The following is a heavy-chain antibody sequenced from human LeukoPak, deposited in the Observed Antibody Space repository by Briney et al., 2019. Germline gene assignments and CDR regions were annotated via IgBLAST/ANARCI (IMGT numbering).Heavy chain of an antibody. J-gene: IGHJ6*03. Sequence: ASVKVSCKASGYTFTSYYMHWVRQAPGQGLEWMGIINPSGGSTSYAQKFQGRVTMTRDTSISTAYMELIRLRSEDTVVYYCARGRIFYYYYYMDVWGKGTTVTVSS. D-gene: IGHD2-15*01. V-gene: IGHV1-46*01. CDR2: INPSGGST. CDR1: GYTFTSYY. CDR3: ARGRIFYYYYYMDV.